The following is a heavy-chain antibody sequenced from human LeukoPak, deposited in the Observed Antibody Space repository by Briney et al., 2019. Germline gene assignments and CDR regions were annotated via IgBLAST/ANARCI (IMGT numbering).Heavy chain of an antibody. Sequence: GGSLRLSCAASGFTFSSYSMNWVRQAPGKGLEWVSSISSSSSYIYYADSVKGRFTISRDNAKNSLYLQMNSLRAEDTAVYYCARDQSHDYGDSDRYYYYGMDVWGQGTTVTVSS. CDR2: ISSSSSYI. CDR1: GFTFSSYS. J-gene: IGHJ6*02. D-gene: IGHD4-17*01. CDR3: ARDQSHDYGDSDRYYYYGMDV. V-gene: IGHV3-21*01.